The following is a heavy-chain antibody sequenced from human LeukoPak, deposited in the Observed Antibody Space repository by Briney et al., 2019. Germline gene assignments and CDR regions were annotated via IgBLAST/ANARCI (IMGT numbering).Heavy chain of an antibody. V-gene: IGHV4-4*09. CDR2: IYTSGST. CDR1: GGSISSYY. J-gene: IGHJ4*02. D-gene: IGHD3-22*01. CDR3: ATTTMTGDDY. Sequence: SATLSPTCTVSGGSISSYYWSSIRQPPGEGLGWIGYIYTSGSTNYNPSLKSRVTISVDTSKNQFSLKLSSVTAADTAVYYCATTTMTGDDYWGQGTLVTVSS.